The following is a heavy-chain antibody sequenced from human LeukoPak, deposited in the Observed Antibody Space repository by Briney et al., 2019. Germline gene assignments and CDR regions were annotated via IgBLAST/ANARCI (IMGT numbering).Heavy chain of an antibody. D-gene: IGHD6-19*01. J-gene: IGHJ5*02. Sequence: GGSLRLSCAASGFTFSSYSMNWVRQAPGKGLEWVSSISSSSSYIYYADSVKGRFTISRDNAKNSLYLQMNSLRAEDTAVYYCAREHSGRSSGWYLESQNWFDPWGQGTLVTVSS. CDR1: GFTFSSYS. CDR3: AREHSGRSSGWYLESQNWFDP. V-gene: IGHV3-21*01. CDR2: ISSSSSYI.